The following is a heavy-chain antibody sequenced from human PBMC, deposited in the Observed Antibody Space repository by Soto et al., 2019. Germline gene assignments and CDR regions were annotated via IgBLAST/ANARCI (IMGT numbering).Heavy chain of an antibody. V-gene: IGHV1-69*01. CDR2: IIPIFGTA. CDR1: GGTFSSYA. J-gene: IGHJ6*02. CDR3: ARLGHCSSTSCYVYYYYGMDV. D-gene: IGHD2-2*01. Sequence: QVQLVQSGAEVKKPGSSVKVSCEASGGTFSSYAISWVRQAPGQGLEWMGGIIPIFGTANYAQKFQGRVTITADESTSTAYMELSSLRSEDTAVYYCARLGHCSSTSCYVYYYYGMDVWGQGTTVTVSS.